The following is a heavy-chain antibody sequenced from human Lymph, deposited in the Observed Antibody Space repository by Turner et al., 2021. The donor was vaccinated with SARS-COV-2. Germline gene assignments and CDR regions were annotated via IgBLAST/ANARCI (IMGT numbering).Heavy chain of an antibody. Sequence: EVQLVVSGGGLVQPGGSLRLSCAASGLTVSSNYMNWVRQAPGKGLEWVSVIYSGGSIFYADSVKGRFTISRDHSKNTLYLQMHSLRAEDTAVYYCARDFREGAFDIWGQGTMVTISS. CDR3: ARDFREGAFDI. D-gene: IGHD3-10*01. CDR1: GLTVSSNY. CDR2: IYSGGSI. V-gene: IGHV3-66*01. J-gene: IGHJ3*02.